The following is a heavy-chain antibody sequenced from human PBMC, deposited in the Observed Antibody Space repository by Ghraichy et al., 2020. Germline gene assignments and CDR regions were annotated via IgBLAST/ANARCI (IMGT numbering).Heavy chain of an antibody. CDR1: GGSISSSNYF. D-gene: IGHD3-16*02. CDR2: IFYTGST. Sequence: GSLRLSCSVSGGSISSSNYFWGWIRQPPRKGLEYIGRIFYTGSTYYKPSLKSRVTISVDTSKNNFSLKLNSVTAADTAVYYCARLMIAFGGVITATHGIDIWGRGTMVTVSS. V-gene: IGHV4-39*02. J-gene: IGHJ3*02. CDR3: ARLMIAFGGVITATHGIDI.